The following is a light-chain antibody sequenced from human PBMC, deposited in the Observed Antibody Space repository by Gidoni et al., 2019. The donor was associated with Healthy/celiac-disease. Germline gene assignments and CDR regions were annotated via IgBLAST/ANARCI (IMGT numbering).Light chain of an antibody. Sequence: QSALTQPASVSGSPGQSITISCTGTSSDVGSYNLVSWYQQHPGKAPKLMIHEVSKRPSGVSNRFSGSKSGNTASLTISGLQAEDEADYYCCSYAGSSTFEFGGGTKLTVL. J-gene: IGLJ2*01. V-gene: IGLV2-23*02. CDR3: CSYAGSSTFE. CDR2: EVS. CDR1: SSDVGSYNL.